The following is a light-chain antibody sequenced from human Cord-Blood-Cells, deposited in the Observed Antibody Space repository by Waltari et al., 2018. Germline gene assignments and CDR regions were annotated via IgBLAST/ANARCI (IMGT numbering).Light chain of an antibody. CDR1: QSVSSSY. CDR2: GAS. V-gene: IGKV3-20*01. CDR3: QQYGSSPLYT. Sequence: EIVLTQSPGTLSLSPGERATISCRASQSVSSSYLAWYQQKPGQAPRLLIYGASSRATGIPDRFSGSVSGTDFTLTISRLEPEDFAVYYCQQYGSSPLYTFGQGTKLEIK. J-gene: IGKJ2*01.